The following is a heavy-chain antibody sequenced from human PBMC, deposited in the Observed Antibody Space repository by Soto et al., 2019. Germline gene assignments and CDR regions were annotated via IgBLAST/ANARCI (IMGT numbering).Heavy chain of an antibody. J-gene: IGHJ4*02. CDR2: ISSSGRTI. V-gene: IGHV3-48*01. Sequence: EVQLKESGGGLVQPGGSLRLSCAASGFTFSRYSMNWVRQAPGKGLEWVSFISSSGRTIYYAASVKGRFTISRDNATHSLNLQMTNLRPEDTAVYYCASARDYGANTPYFESWGQGTLVTVST. CDR1: GFTFSRYS. D-gene: IGHD4-17*01. CDR3: ASARDYGANTPYFES.